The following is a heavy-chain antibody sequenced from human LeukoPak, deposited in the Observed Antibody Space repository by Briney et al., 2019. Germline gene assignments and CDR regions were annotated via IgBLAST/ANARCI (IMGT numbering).Heavy chain of an antibody. J-gene: IGHJ6*03. V-gene: IGHV3-30*03. D-gene: IGHD6-13*01. Sequence: PGGSLRLSCAASGFTFSNYGIHWVRQAPGKGLEWVAVISYDATNEYYADSVKGRFTISRDNSKNTLYLQMNSLRAEDTAVYYCARGRRSSWYFSYYYYMDVWGKGTTVTVSS. CDR2: ISYDATNE. CDR3: ARGRRSSWYFSYYYYMDV. CDR1: GFTFSNYG.